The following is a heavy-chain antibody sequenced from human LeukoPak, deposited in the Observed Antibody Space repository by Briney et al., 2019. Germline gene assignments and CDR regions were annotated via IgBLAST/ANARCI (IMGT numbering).Heavy chain of an antibody. D-gene: IGHD6-19*01. CDR1: GYTFSGYY. CDR3: AGGSVTGGWYLNLGY. V-gene: IGHV1-2*02. CDR2: IYPNSGDT. Sequence: GASVKVSCKASGYTFSGYYMHWVRQAPGQGLEWMGWIYPNSGDTNYAQNFQGRVTMTRDTSISTVYMELTRLTSDDTAVYYCAGGSVTGGWYLNLGYWGQGTLVTVSS. J-gene: IGHJ4*02.